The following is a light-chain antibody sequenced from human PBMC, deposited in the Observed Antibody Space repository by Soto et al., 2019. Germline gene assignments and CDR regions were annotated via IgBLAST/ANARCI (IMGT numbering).Light chain of an antibody. CDR2: WAF. CDR3: QQYNSTPST. J-gene: IGKJ3*01. V-gene: IGKV4-1*01. CDR1: QSVLYSSNNKNY. Sequence: DIVMTQSPDSLAVSLGERATINCKSSQSVLYSSNNKNYLAWYQQKPGQPPKLLIYWAFTRESGVPDRFSGSGSGTDFTLNISSLQAEDVAVHYCQQYNSTPSTFGPGTKVDIK.